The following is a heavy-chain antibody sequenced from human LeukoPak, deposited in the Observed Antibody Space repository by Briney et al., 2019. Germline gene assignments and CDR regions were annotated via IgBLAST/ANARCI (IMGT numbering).Heavy chain of an antibody. V-gene: IGHV1-8*01. CDR3: ASQGIYGYGSGSQPTDY. CDR1: GYTFTSYD. CDR2: MNPNSGNT. Sequence: ASVKVSCKASGYTFTSYDINWVRQATGQGLEWMGWMNPNSGNTGYAQKFQGRVTMTRNTSISTAYMELSSLRSEDTAVYYCASQGIYGYGSGSQPTDYWGQGTLVTVSS. D-gene: IGHD3-10*01. J-gene: IGHJ4*02.